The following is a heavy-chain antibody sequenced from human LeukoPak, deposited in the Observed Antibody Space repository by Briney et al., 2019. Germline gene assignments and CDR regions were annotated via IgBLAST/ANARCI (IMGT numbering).Heavy chain of an antibody. J-gene: IGHJ4*02. V-gene: IGHV4-34*01. D-gene: IGHD3-10*01. CDR3: ARGRTEYGSGSYYNPELAY. CDR2: INHSGST. Sequence: SETLSLTCAVYGGSFSGYYWSWIRQPPGKGLEWIGEINHSGSTNYNPSLKSRVTISVDTSKNQFSLKLNSVTAADTAVYYCARGRTEYGSGSYYNPELAYWGQGTLVTVSS. CDR1: GGSFSGYY.